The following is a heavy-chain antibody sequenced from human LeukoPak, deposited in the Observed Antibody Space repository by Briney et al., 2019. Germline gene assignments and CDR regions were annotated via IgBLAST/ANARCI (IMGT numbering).Heavy chain of an antibody. CDR1: GFTFSSYS. CDR3: ARGVVGYSYAYFDY. Sequence: PGGSLRLSCTASGFTFSSYSMNWVRQAPGKGLEWVSSISSSSSYIYYADSVKGRFTISRDNAKNSLFLQMNSLRAEDTAVYFCARGVVGYSYAYFDYWGQGTLVTVSS. D-gene: IGHD5-18*01. J-gene: IGHJ4*02. V-gene: IGHV3-21*01. CDR2: ISSSSSYI.